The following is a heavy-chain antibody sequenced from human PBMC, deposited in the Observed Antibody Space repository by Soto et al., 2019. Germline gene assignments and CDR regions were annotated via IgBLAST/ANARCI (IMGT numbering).Heavy chain of an antibody. Sequence: QVQLVESGGGLVKPGGSLRLSCAASGFTFSDYYMSWIRQAPGKGLEWVSYISSSSSYTNYADSVKGRFTISRDNAKNSLYLQMNSLRAEDTAVYYCARDVTRTAAGTPQDEYGMDVWGQGTTVTVSS. CDR3: ARDVTRTAAGTPQDEYGMDV. CDR2: ISSSSSYT. V-gene: IGHV3-11*06. D-gene: IGHD6-13*01. J-gene: IGHJ6*02. CDR1: GFTFSDYY.